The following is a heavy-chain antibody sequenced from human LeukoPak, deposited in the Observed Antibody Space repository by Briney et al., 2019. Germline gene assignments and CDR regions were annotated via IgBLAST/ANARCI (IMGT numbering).Heavy chain of an antibody. J-gene: IGHJ4*02. CDR1: GGSISSYY. V-gene: IGHV4-59*01. CDR3: AGDTLGFDY. Sequence: SETLSLTCTVSGGSISSYYWSWIRQPPGKGLEWIGYIYYSGSTNHNPSLKSRVTISVDTSKNQFSLKLSSVTAADTAVYYCAGDTLGFDYWGQGTLVTVSS. CDR2: IYYSGST. D-gene: IGHD2/OR15-2a*01.